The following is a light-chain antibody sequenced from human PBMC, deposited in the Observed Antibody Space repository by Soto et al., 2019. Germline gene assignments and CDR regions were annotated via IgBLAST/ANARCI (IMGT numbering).Light chain of an antibody. CDR2: STS. Sequence: QSVLTQPPSASGTPGQIVAISCSGSSSNIGSNTVTWYQQLPGTAPKLLIYSTSQRSSGVPGRFSGSKSGASASLSISGLQSEDEADYFCASWDDTLFGWVFGGGTKLTVL. CDR3: ASWDDTLFGWV. J-gene: IGLJ3*02. V-gene: IGLV1-44*01. CDR1: SSNIGSNT.